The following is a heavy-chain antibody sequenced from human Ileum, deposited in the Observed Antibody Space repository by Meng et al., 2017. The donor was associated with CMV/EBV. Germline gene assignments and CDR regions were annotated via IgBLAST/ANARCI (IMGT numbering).Heavy chain of an antibody. CDR2: IYYSGST. D-gene: IGHD6-19*01. V-gene: IGHV4-30-4*01. CDR3: AREGGGWYFDS. Sequence: QVQLQGSGPGLLKPSQTLPLTGTASGASLSTGDYYWSWIRQPPGKGPEWIGYIYYSGSTLYNPSLKSPVTISLDKSKNQFSLRLRSVTAADTAVYFCAREGGGWYFDSWGQGTLVTVSS. J-gene: IGHJ4*02. CDR1: GASLSTGDYY.